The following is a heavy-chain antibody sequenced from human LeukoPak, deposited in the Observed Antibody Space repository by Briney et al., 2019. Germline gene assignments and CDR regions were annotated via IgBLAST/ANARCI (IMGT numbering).Heavy chain of an antibody. Sequence: SETLSLTCTVSGGSISSYYWSWIRQPAGKGLEWIGRIYTSGSTNYNPSLKSRVTISVDTSKNQFSLKLSSVTAADTAVYYCARVAKGYDFWSGPNVGYYYYYMDVWGKGTTVTVSS. CDR1: GGSISSYY. D-gene: IGHD3-3*01. CDR3: ARVAKGYDFWSGPNVGYYYYYMDV. CDR2: IYTSGST. V-gene: IGHV4-4*07. J-gene: IGHJ6*03.